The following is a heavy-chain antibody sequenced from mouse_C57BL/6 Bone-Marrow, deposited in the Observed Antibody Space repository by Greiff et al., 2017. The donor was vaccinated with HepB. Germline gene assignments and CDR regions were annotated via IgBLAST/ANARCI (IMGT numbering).Heavy chain of an antibody. CDR2: IYPGGGYT. V-gene: IGHV1-63*01. D-gene: IGHD2-1*01. Sequence: QVQLQQSGAELVLPRTSVKMSCKASVYTFTNDWIGSAKQMPGHGLEWIGDIYPGGGYTNYNEKFKGKATLTADKSSSTAYMQFSSLTSEDSAIYYCASERIYYGNHGDSYSCYFGGWGEGATAIISS. CDR1: VYTFTNDW. J-gene: IGHJ1*01. CDR3: ASERIYYGNHGDSYSCYFGG.